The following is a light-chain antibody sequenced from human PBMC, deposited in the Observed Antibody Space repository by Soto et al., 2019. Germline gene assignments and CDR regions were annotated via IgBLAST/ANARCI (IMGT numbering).Light chain of an antibody. V-gene: IGKV4-1*01. CDR1: QSVFYSSSNRNY. Sequence: DIVMTQSPDSLAVSLGERATINCKSSQSVFYSSSNRNYLAWYQQIPGQPPKLLIYWASTRESGVPDRFSGSVSGTDFTLTISSLQAADVAVYYCHQYHRPPPTFGQGTKLEIK. CDR3: HQYHRPPPT. CDR2: WAS. J-gene: IGKJ2*01.